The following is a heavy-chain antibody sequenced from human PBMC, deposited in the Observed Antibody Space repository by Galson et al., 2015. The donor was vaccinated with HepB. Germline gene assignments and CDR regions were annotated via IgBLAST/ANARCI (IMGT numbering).Heavy chain of an antibody. CDR1: GFTFSSYW. D-gene: IGHD3-3*01. V-gene: IGHV3-7*03. J-gene: IGHJ4*02. CDR3: ARGTSYGTGLWSY. Sequence: SLRLSCAASGFTFSSYWMSWVRQAPGKGLEWVANIKQDGSEKYYVDSVKGRFTISRDNAKNSLYLQMNSLRAEDTAVYYCARGTSYGTGLWSYWGQGTLVTASA. CDR2: IKQDGSEK.